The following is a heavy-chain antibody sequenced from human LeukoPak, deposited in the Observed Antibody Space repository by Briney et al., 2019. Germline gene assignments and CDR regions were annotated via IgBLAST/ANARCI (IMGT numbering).Heavy chain of an antibody. D-gene: IGHD6-13*01. CDR2: IKQDGSEK. J-gene: IGHJ3*02. V-gene: IGHV3-7*01. CDR1: GFTFSSYW. Sequence: GGSLRLSCAASGFTFSSYWMSWVRQAPGKGLEWVANIKQDGSEKYYVDSVKGRFTISRDNSKNTLYLQMNSLRAEDTAVYYCARAPGYDAFDIWGQGTMVTVSS. CDR3: ARAPGYDAFDI.